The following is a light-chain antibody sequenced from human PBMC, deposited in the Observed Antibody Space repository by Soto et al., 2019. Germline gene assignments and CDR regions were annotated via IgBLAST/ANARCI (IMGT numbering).Light chain of an antibody. J-gene: IGKJ1*01. CDR1: RSVSNNY. V-gene: IGKV3-20*01. Sequence: EIVLTQSPGTLSLSPGERATLSCRASRSVSNNYVAWYQRKPGQAPRLLIYGASSRATDLPRRFSGSGSGTDFTLTITRLEPQDFPLYYCHQYCSSPPTFGQGTKVESK. CDR2: GAS. CDR3: HQYCSSPPT.